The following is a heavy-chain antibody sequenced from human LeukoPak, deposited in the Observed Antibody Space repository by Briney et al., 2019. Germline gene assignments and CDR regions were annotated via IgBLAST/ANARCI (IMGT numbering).Heavy chain of an antibody. CDR2: TYYRSKWYN. CDR1: GDSVSSNSAA. D-gene: IGHD1-7*01. J-gene: IGHJ4*02. CDR3: ARDYNWNYEGGVYFDY. V-gene: IGHV6-1*01. Sequence: SQTLSLTCAISGDSVSSNSAAWNWIRQSPSRGLEWLGRTYYRSKWYNDYAVSVKSRITINPDTSKNQFSLQLNSVTPEDTAVYYCARDYNWNYEGGVYFDYWGQGTLVTVSS.